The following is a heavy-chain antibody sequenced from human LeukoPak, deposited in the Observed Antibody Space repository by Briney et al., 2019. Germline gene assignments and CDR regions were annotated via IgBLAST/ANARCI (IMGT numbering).Heavy chain of an antibody. J-gene: IGHJ4*02. Sequence: PGGSLRLSCAASGFTFSSYSMNWVRQAPGKGLEWVSSISGSSSYIYYADSVKGRFTISRDNAKNSLYLQMNSLRAEDTAVYYCARDRYYGSGSYSDYWGQGTLVTVSS. CDR2: ISGSSSYI. D-gene: IGHD3-10*01. CDR3: ARDRYYGSGSYSDY. V-gene: IGHV3-21*03. CDR1: GFTFSSYS.